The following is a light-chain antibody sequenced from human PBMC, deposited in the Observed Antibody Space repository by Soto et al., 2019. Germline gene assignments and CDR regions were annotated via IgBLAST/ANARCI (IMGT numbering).Light chain of an antibody. CDR1: QGIGND. CDR2: AAS. Sequence: DIQMTQSPSSLSASVGDRVTITCRASQGIGNDLGWYQHKPGKAPKRLIYAASSLQSGVPSKFSGSSSGTEFTLTISSLQPEDFATYYCLQHNSYPRTFGQGTKVEIK. V-gene: IGKV1-17*01. CDR3: LQHNSYPRT. J-gene: IGKJ1*01.